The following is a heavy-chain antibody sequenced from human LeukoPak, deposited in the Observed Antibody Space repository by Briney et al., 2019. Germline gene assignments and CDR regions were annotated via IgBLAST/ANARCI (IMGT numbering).Heavy chain of an antibody. D-gene: IGHD1-1*01. V-gene: IGHV4-39*01. CDR1: GGSISSSSYY. J-gene: IGHJ6*03. CDR3: ASPGTRDYYYMDV. Sequence: SETLSLTCTVSGGSISSSSYYWGWIRRPPGKGLEWIGSIYYSGSTYYNPSLKSRVTISVDTSKNQFSLKLSSVTAADTAVYYCASPGTRDYYYMDVWGKGTTVTVSS. CDR2: IYYSGST.